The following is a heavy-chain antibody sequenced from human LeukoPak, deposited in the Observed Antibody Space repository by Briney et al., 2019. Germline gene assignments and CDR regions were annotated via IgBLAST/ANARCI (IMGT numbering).Heavy chain of an antibody. J-gene: IGHJ6*02. D-gene: IGHD3-10*01. CDR2: VYYRGTT. Sequence: SETLSLTCTVSDGSISNYYWSWIRQPPGRGLEWVGYVYYRGTTNYNPTLTSRVTISLDTSKKQFSLNLRSVTAADTAVYFCARLRHYYGSGNSYYCGIDVWGQGTTVTVSS. CDR1: DGSISNYY. CDR3: ARLRHYYGSGNSYYCGIDV. V-gene: IGHV4-59*08.